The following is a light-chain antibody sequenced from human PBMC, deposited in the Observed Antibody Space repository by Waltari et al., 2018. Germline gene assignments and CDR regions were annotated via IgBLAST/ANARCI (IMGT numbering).Light chain of an antibody. CDR1: DIQSKR. Sequence: SYVLTQPPPVSVAPGHTARLTCVGHDIQSKRVHWYQQKPGQAPVLVVYANSDRPSGIPRRFSGYNSGNTATLTISRVEDGDEADYYCQVWDSSSDHPGYVFGTGTTVTVL. J-gene: IGLJ1*01. V-gene: IGLV3-21*02. CDR2: ANS. CDR3: QVWDSSSDHPGYV.